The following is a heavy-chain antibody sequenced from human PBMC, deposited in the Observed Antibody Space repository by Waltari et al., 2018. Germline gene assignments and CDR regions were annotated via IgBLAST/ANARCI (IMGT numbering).Heavy chain of an antibody. V-gene: IGHV3-53*01. CDR2: IYSGGSI. CDR3: ARARVVPSAITSYYYYGMDV. CDR1: GFTVSSNY. Sequence: EVQLVESGGGLIQPGGSLRLSCAASGFTVSSNYMSWVRQAPGTGREWVSVIYSGGSIYDADAVKGRFTISRDKSKNTLYLQMNRLRAEDTSVYYCARARVVPSAITSYYYYGMDVWGQGTTVTVSS. J-gene: IGHJ6*02. D-gene: IGHD2-2*02.